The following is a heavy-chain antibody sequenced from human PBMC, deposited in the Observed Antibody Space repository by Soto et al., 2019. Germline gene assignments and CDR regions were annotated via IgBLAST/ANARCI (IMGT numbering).Heavy chain of an antibody. CDR2: IKSKTDGGTT. V-gene: IGHV3-15*01. Sequence: EVQLVESGGGLVKPGGSLRLSCAASGFTFSNAWMSWVRQAPGKGLEWVGRIKSKTDGGTTDYAAPVKGRFTISRDDSKNTLYLQMNSLKTEDTAVYYCTTPIYGDPVLFDYWGQGTLVTVSS. CDR3: TTPIYGDPVLFDY. CDR1: GFTFSNAW. J-gene: IGHJ4*02. D-gene: IGHD4-17*01.